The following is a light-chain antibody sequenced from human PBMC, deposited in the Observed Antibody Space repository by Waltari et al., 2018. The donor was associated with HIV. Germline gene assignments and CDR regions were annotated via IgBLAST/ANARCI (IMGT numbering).Light chain of an antibody. J-gene: IGLJ1*01. Sequence: QSALTQPASVSGSPGQSITISCTGTSSDVGAYEYVSWYQQHPGKVPKLLIYDVYNRPSRISNRFSGSKSGNTASLTISGLQAEDEAAYYCASFTSGRLNVFGTRTKVTVL. CDR1: SSDVGAYEY. CDR3: ASFTSGRLNV. V-gene: IGLV2-14*03. CDR2: DVY.